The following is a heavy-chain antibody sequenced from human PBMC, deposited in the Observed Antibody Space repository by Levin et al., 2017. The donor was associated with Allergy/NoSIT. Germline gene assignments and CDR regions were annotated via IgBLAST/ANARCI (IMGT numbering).Heavy chain of an antibody. CDR3: TTVGALWFGELSTLDAFDI. CDR1: GFTFSNAW. V-gene: IGHV3-15*01. Sequence: KTGESLKISCAASGFTFSNAWMSWVRQAPGKGLEWVGRIKSKTDGGTTDYAAPVKGRFTISRDDSKNTLYLQMNSLKTEDTAVYYCTTVGALWFGELSTLDAFDIWGQGTMVTVSS. CDR2: IKSKTDGGTT. J-gene: IGHJ3*02. D-gene: IGHD3-10*01.